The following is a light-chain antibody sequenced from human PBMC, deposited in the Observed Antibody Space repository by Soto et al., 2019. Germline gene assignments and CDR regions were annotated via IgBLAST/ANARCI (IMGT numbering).Light chain of an antibody. Sequence: DIPMTQSPSSLSASVGDRVTITCRASQSISSYLNWYQQKPGKAPNLLIYAASTLQSGVPSRFSGSGSGTDFTLTIRSLQPEDFATYYCQQSYTTPLTVGGRTKVEIK. CDR3: QQSYTTPLT. CDR1: QSISSY. CDR2: AAS. V-gene: IGKV1-39*01. J-gene: IGKJ4*01.